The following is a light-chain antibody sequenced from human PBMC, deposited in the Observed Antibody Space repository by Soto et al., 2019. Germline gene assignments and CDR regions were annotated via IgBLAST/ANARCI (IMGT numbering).Light chain of an antibody. CDR1: QSVTNS. V-gene: IGKV3-11*01. Sequence: IVLTQSPATLSLSPGERATLSCSASQSVTNSLAWYQQKPGQAPRLLIYDASNRATGSPVRFSGSGSGTDVTRTISSREPEELAVYYCQQRSNCLYTFGQGTKLEI. CDR3: QQRSNCLYT. J-gene: IGKJ2*01. CDR2: DAS.